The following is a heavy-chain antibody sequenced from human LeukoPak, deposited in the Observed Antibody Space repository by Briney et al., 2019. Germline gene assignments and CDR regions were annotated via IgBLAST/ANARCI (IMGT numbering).Heavy chain of an antibody. J-gene: IGHJ3*02. CDR3: AFPTVDDVLNI. Sequence: GSLRLACVASGVAIRNSWMSWVRQPPGKGLEWIASTHYSGSTYYNPSLKSRVTVSVDTSKNQFSLNLSSVTAAYTAVYYGAFPTVDDVLNIWAKGKMVTVS. D-gene: IGHD4-17*01. CDR1: GVAIRNSW. CDR2: THYSGST. V-gene: IGHV4-39*01.